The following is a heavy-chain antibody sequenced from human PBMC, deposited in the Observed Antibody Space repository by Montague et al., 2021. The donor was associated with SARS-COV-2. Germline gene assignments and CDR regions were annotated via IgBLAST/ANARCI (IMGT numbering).Heavy chain of an antibody. CDR2: ISYDGSNK. Sequence: SLRLSCAASGFTFSSYGMHWVRQAPGKGLEWVAVISYDGSNKYYADSVKGRFTISRDNSKNTLYLQMNGLRAEDTAVYYCAKESYGSGDYMDVWGKGTTATVSS. J-gene: IGHJ6*03. CDR1: GFTFSSYG. D-gene: IGHD3-10*01. V-gene: IGHV3-30*18. CDR3: AKESYGSGDYMDV.